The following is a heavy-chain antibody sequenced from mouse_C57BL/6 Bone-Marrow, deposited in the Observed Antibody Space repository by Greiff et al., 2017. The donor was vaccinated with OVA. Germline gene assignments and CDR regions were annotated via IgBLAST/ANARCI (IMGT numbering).Heavy chain of an antibody. CDR3: ASNYAMDY. CDR1: GYSFTGYY. CDR2: INPSTGGT. V-gene: IGHV1-42*01. J-gene: IGHJ4*01. Sequence: VQLQQSGPELVKPGASVKISCKASGYSFTGYYMNWVKQSPEKSLEWIGEINPSTGGTTYNQKFKAKATLTVDKSSSTAYMQLKSLTSEDSAVYYCASNYAMDYWGQGTSVTVSS.